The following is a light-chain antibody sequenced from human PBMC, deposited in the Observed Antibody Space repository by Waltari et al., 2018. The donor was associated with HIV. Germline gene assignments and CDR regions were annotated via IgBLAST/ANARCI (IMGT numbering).Light chain of an antibody. V-gene: IGKV3-15*01. CDR1: QSVSSN. J-gene: IGKJ2*01. Sequence: EIVMTQSPATLSVSPGERATLSCRASQSVSSNLAWYQQKPGQAPRLLIYGASTRATGIPARFSGSESRTEFTLTISSLQSEDFAVYYCQQYNNWPYTFGQGTKLEIK. CDR2: GAS. CDR3: QQYNNWPYT.